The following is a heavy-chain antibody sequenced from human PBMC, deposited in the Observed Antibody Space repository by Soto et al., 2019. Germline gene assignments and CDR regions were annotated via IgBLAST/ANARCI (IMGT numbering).Heavy chain of an antibody. V-gene: IGHV4-59*01. Sequence: PSETMSHTCTVSGGSIRDYFWSWIRQTPGKGLEWMGHMFYSGSPKYNPSLTSRVTVSVDTSKNQFSLKLRSVTAADTAVYYCARVGGAPLGAFDIWGQGTMVTVSS. CDR1: GGSIRDYF. CDR3: ARVGGAPLGAFDI. CDR2: MFYSGSP. D-gene: IGHD1-26*01. J-gene: IGHJ3*02.